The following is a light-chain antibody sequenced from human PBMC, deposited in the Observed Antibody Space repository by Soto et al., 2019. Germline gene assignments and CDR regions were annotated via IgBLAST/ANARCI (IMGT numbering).Light chain of an antibody. CDR3: SSYTSSSTDV. CDR1: SSDVGGYND. Sequence: QSALTQPASVSGSPGQWITISCTGTSSDVGGYNDVSWYQQHPGKAPKLMIYDVSTRPSGVSNRFSGSKSGNTAALTISGLQAEDEADYYCSSYTSSSTDVFGTGTKVTVL. V-gene: IGLV2-14*01. CDR2: DVS. J-gene: IGLJ1*01.